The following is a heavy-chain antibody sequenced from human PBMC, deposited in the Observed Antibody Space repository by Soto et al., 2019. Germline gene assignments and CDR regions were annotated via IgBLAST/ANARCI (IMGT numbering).Heavy chain of an antibody. J-gene: IGHJ4*02. D-gene: IGHD6-6*01. CDR2: ISSSSSYI. V-gene: IGHV3-21*01. Sequence: GGSLRLSCAASGFTFSSYSMNWVRQAPGKGLEWVSSISSSSSYIYYADSVKGRFTISRDNAKNSLYLQMNSLRAEDTAVYYCASTYGSSRNVEDYWGQGTLVTVSS. CDR1: GFTFSSYS. CDR3: ASTYGSSRNVEDY.